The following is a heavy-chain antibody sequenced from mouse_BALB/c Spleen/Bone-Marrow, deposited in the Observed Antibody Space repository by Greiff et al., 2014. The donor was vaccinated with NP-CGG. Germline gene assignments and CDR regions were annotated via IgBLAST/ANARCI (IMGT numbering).Heavy chain of an antibody. D-gene: IGHD3-1*01. Sequence: QVQLQQPGPGLVQPSQSLSITCTVSGFSLTTYGVHWVRQSPGKGLERLGVIWTGGSTDYNAAFISRLNISKDNSKSQVFFEMNSLQTNDTAIYYCARNHRGYYFDYWGQGTTLTVSS. CDR1: GFSLTTYG. J-gene: IGHJ2*01. CDR2: IWTGGST. CDR3: ARNHRGYYFDY. V-gene: IGHV2-2*02.